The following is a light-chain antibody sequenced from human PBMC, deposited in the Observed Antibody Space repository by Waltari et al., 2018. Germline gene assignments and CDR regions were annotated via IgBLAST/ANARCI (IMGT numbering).Light chain of an antibody. CDR2: WAS. Sequence: DIVMTQSPDSLAVSLGERATINCKSSQSVLYSSNNKNYLAWYQQKPGQPPKLLIYWASTRESGVPDRFSGSGSGTDFTITISSLQAEDVAVYYCQQYYITPPTFGQGTKVEIK. V-gene: IGKV4-1*01. CDR1: QSVLYSSNNKNY. J-gene: IGKJ1*01. CDR3: QQYYITPPT.